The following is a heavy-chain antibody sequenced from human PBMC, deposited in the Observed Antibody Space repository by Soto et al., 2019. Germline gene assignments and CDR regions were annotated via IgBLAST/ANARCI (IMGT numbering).Heavy chain of an antibody. D-gene: IGHD3-10*01. Sequence: GGSLRLSCVASGFDFSTYAMSWDRQAPGKGLEWVSVIGEGGVSRVYADAVKGRFTISRDNSKNTLYLQMTSLRVDDTAMYYCARDSVTRVSSDIPGMDVWGQGTTVTVSS. J-gene: IGHJ6*02. CDR3: ARDSVTRVSSDIPGMDV. V-gene: IGHV3-23*01. CDR1: GFDFSTYA. CDR2: IGEGGVSR.